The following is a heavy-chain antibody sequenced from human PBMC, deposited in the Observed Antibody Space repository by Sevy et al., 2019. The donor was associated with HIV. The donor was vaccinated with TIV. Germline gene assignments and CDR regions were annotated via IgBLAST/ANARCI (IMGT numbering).Heavy chain of an antibody. CDR1: GFTFSTYN. CDR3: ARGSAGDSELGY. D-gene: IGHD2-15*01. J-gene: IGHJ4*02. Sequence: GGSLRLSCAASGFTFSTYNIHWVRQAPGKGLEWVAVISYDGSNKYYAGSVKGRFTISRDNSKNTLYLQMNSLRGNDTALYFCARGSAGDSELGYWGQGTLVTVSS. CDR2: ISYDGSNK. V-gene: IGHV3-30-3*01.